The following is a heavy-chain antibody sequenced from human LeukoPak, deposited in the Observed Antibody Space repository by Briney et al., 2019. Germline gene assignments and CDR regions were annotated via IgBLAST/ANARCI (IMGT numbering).Heavy chain of an antibody. J-gene: IGHJ3*02. CDR3: VSPGGSKGAFDI. V-gene: IGHV3-73*01. CDR1: GFTFSGSA. CDR2: IRSKANSYST. Sequence: GGSLRLSCAASGFTFSGSAMHWVRQASGKGLEWVGRIRSKANSYSTAYAASVKGMFTISRDDSKNTAYLQMISLKTEDTAVYYCVSPGGSKGAFDIWGQGTMVTVSS. D-gene: IGHD1-26*01.